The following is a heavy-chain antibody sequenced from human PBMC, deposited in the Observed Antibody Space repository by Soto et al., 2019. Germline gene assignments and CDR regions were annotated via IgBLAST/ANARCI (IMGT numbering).Heavy chain of an antibody. Sequence: SPTLSLTCAISGDSVSSNSATWNWIRQSPSRGLEWLGRTYYRSRWYNDYAVSVKSRLAINPDTSNNHFSLQLSSVGPEDTAVYYCARESPATMTATFDHWGQGALVTVSS. D-gene: IGHD5-12*01. CDR1: GDSVSSNSAT. CDR2: TYYRSRWYN. CDR3: ARESPATMTATFDH. V-gene: IGHV6-1*01. J-gene: IGHJ4*02.